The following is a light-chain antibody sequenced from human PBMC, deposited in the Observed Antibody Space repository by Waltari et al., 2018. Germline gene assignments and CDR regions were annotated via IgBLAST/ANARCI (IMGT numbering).Light chain of an antibody. V-gene: IGLV2-23*01. Sequence: QSALTQPASVSGSPGQSITISCTGTSSDVGSDNLVSWYQQHPAKAPQVIIYEGYKLPSGVSHRFSGSKSGNTASLTISRLQAEDEADYYCCSHADSVTYVFGSGTKVTVL. J-gene: IGLJ1*01. CDR1: SSDVGSDNL. CDR2: EGY. CDR3: CSHADSVTYV.